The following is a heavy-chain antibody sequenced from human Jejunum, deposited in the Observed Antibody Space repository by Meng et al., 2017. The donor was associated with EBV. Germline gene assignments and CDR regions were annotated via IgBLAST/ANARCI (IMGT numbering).Heavy chain of an antibody. CDR3: ARDQNGSYFAY. V-gene: IGHV4-61*08. J-gene: IGHJ4*02. CDR1: GGSVSSGGYY. D-gene: IGHD1-26*01. Sequence: QVQLPEPGPGLVKPSETLSLTCTVSGGSVSSGGYYWSWIRQPPGKGLEWIGYIYNSESTNYKSSLKSRVTISADTSKNQFSLRLSSVTAADTAVYYCARDQNGSYFAYWGQGTLVTVSS. CDR2: IYNSEST.